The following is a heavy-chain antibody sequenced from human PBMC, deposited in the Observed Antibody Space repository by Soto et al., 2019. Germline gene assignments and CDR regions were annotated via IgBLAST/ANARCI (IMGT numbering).Heavy chain of an antibody. V-gene: IGHV5-10-1*01. Sequence: GESLKISCKGSGYSFTSYWISWVRQMPGKGLEWMGRIDPSDSYTNYSPSFQGHVTISAGKSISTAYLQWSSLKASDTAMYYCARFNDYYDSSGYYYGIDYWGQGTLVTVSS. J-gene: IGHJ4*02. CDR2: IDPSDSYT. CDR1: GYSFTSYW. CDR3: ARFNDYYDSSGYYYGIDY. D-gene: IGHD3-22*01.